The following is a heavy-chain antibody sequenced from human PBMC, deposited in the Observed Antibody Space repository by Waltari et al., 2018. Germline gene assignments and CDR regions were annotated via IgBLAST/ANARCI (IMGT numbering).Heavy chain of an antibody. D-gene: IGHD2-15*01. CDR2: IIPIFGTA. CDR1: GGTFSSYA. J-gene: IGHJ4*02. CDR3: ATTGGYCSGGSCYYFFDY. Sequence: QVQLVQSGAEMKKPGSSVKVSCKASGGTFSSYAISWVRQAPGPGLEWMGGIIPIFGTANYAQKFQGRVTITADESTSTAYMELSSLRSEDTAVYYCATTGGYCSGGSCYYFFDYWGQGTLVTVSS. V-gene: IGHV1-69*12.